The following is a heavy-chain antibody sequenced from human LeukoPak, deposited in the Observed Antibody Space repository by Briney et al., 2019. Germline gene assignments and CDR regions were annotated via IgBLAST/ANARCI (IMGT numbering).Heavy chain of an antibody. CDR2: INPSGGST. CDR1: GYTFTNYY. V-gene: IGHV1-46*01. CDR3: AREGGYSGYDGP. D-gene: IGHD5-12*01. Sequence: ASVKVSCKASGYTFTNYYMQWVRQAPGQGLEWMGIINPSGGSTSYAQKFQGRVTMTRDTSTSTAYMELSSLRSEDTAVYYCAREGGYSGYDGPWGQGTLVTVSS. J-gene: IGHJ5*02.